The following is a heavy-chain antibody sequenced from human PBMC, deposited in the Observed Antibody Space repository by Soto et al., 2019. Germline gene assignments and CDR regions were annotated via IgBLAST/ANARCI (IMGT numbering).Heavy chain of an antibody. CDR2: INPKSRGT. J-gene: IGHJ5*02. CDR3: ARVTLKAGNWFDP. Sequence: QVQLVQSGAEVRKPGASVKVSCKASGYTFTDYFIHWVRQAPGQGFEWMGWINPKSRGTNYAQKFQGRVTMTRDTSNSPAYMELRGLRSDDTAVYYCARVTLKAGNWFDPWGQGTLVNVSS. CDR1: GYTFTDYF. V-gene: IGHV1-2*02.